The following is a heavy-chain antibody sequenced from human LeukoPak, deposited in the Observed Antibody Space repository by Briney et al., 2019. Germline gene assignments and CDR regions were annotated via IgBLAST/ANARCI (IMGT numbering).Heavy chain of an antibody. CDR3: ARGSRAVTTSSNIHPYYFDY. Sequence: SETLSLTCTVSGGSINSLYWNWIRQLPGKGLEWIGYIHYSGITNYNPSFNSRVTISLDTSKNQSSLKLTSVTAADMAVYYCARGSRAVTTSSNIHPYYFDYWGQGTLVTVSS. D-gene: IGHD4-17*01. CDR1: GGSINSLY. CDR2: IHYSGIT. V-gene: IGHV4-59*01. J-gene: IGHJ4*02.